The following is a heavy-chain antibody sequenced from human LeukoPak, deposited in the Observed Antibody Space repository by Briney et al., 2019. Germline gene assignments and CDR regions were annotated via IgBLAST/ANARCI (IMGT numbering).Heavy chain of an antibody. Sequence: SETLSLTCAVYGGSFSGYYWCWIRQPPGKGLEWIGEINHSGSTNYNPSLKSRVTISVDTSKNQFSLKLSSVTAADPAVYYCARIGGWTDYWGQGTLVTVSS. J-gene: IGHJ4*02. CDR3: ARIGGWTDY. CDR2: INHSGST. CDR1: GGSFSGYY. D-gene: IGHD3-16*01. V-gene: IGHV4-34*01.